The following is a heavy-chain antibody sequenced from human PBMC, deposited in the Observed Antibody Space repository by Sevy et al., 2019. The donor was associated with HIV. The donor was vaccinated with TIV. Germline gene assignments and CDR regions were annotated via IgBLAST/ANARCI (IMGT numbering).Heavy chain of an antibody. CDR2: IKEDGSVK. V-gene: IGHV3-7*01. CDR1: GFTXSSYW. J-gene: IGHJ4*01. Sequence: GGSLRLSCEASGFTXSSYWMSWVRQAPGKGLEWVANIKEDGSVKYYVDSVKGRFTISRDNAKNSVYLQMNSLRAEDTALYYCVXAIXAXXXXWGXXTLVTVSS. CDR3: VXAIXAXXXX.